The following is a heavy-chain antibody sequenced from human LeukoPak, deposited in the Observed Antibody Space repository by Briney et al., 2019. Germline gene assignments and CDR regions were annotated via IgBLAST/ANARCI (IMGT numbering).Heavy chain of an antibody. CDR2: ISYDGSNK. V-gene: IGHV3-30*04. Sequence: PGRSLRLSCAASGLTFSSYAMHGVRQAPGKGREWGAVISYDGSNKYYADSVKGRFTLSRDNSKNTLYLQMNSLRAEDTAVYYCARHHVPGYSYGYMWFDPWGQGTMVTVSS. CDR3: ARHHVPGYSYGYMWFDP. CDR1: GLTFSSYA. D-gene: IGHD5-18*01. J-gene: IGHJ5*02.